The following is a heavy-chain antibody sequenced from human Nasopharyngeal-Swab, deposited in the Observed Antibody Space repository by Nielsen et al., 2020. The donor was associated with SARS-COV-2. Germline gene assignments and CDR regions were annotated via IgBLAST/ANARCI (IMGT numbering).Heavy chain of an antibody. J-gene: IGHJ6*03. CDR2: ISVNGAST. CDR1: GFTFSSYA. D-gene: IGHD3-10*01. Sequence: GSLRLSCAASGFTFSSYAMTWVRQAPGKGLGWVSSISVNGASTYYAGSVKGRFTISRDNSRNTLYLQLTSLRAEDTAIYYCAKRVAGKYYYMDVWGKGTTVTVSS. CDR3: AKRVAGKYYYMDV. V-gene: IGHV3-23*01.